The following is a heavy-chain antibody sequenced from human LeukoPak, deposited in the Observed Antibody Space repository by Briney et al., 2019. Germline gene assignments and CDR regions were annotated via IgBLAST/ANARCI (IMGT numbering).Heavy chain of an antibody. CDR3: ARNGGYDYGDYVNPTDY. CDR1: GFTFSTSV. Sequence: GGSLRLSCAASGFTFSTSVMHWVRQAPGKGLEWVAIISDDGSNKGYADSVKGRFTISRDNSKNTLSLQMNSLTAEDTAVYYCARNGGYDYGDYVNPTDYWGQGTLVTVSS. D-gene: IGHD4-17*01. V-gene: IGHV3-30*01. J-gene: IGHJ4*02. CDR2: ISDDGSNK.